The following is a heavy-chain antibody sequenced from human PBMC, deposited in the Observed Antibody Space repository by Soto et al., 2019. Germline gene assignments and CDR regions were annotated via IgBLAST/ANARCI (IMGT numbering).Heavy chain of an antibody. J-gene: IGHJ6*02. CDR3: GRQPGHCGSTTCFGYYSVDV. CDR2: IYYSGST. Sequence: QLQLQESGPRLVKPSETLSFTCSVSGGSISSSSYSWGWIRQPPGKGLEWIGTIYYSGSTHYNPSLEGRVAISADTPNNRLSLRLSSVTAADTAVYYCGRQPGHCGSTTCFGYYSVDVWGQGTTVTVS. V-gene: IGHV4-39*01. D-gene: IGHD2-2*01. CDR1: GGSISSSSYS.